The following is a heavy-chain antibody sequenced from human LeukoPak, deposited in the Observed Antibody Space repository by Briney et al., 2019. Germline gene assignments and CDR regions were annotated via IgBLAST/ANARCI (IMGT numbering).Heavy chain of an antibody. Sequence: GGSLRPSCAASGFTFSSYWMSWVRQAPGKGLEWVANIKQDGSEKYYVDSVKGRFTISRDNAKNSLYLQMNSLRAEDTAVYYCARVALVSGPSYGSESEAADYWGQGTLVTVSS. CDR2: IKQDGSEK. CDR1: GFTFSSYW. CDR3: ARVALVSGPSYGSESEAADY. V-gene: IGHV3-7*01. J-gene: IGHJ4*02. D-gene: IGHD3-10*01.